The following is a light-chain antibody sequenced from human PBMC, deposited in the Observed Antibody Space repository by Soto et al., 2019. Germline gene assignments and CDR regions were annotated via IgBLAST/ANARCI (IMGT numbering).Light chain of an antibody. CDR1: QSVASSS. J-gene: IGKJ2*01. CDR3: QHYGTSPPFT. CDR2: CAS. Sequence: DIVLTQSPGTLSLSPGERATLSCRASQSVASSSLAWYQQTPGRAPRILIYCASSRATGIPDRFSGSGSGTDFTLTISRLEPEDFAVYYCQHYGTSPPFTFGQGTKLEIK. V-gene: IGKV3-20*01.